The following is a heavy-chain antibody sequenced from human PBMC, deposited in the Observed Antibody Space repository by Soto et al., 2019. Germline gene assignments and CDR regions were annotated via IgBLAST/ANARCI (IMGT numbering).Heavy chain of an antibody. CDR3: ARADYEILTGSYAMDV. J-gene: IGHJ6*02. CDR1: DDFVSSYY. Sequence: XETLSLTCTVSDDFVSSYYWNWIRQPAGKGLEWIGRVSTNGATNYNPSLESRVTMSVDTSKNQFSLKLTSVTAADTAVYFCARADYEILTGSYAMDVWGQGTTVTASS. CDR2: VSTNGAT. V-gene: IGHV4-4*07. D-gene: IGHD3-9*01.